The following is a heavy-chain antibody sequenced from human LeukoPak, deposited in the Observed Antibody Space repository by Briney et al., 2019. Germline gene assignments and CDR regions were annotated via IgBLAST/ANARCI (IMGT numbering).Heavy chain of an antibody. CDR3: ARDRRGDRY. J-gene: IGHJ4*02. Sequence: PGGSLRLSCAASGFTFSTYWMSWVRQAPGKGLEWVANIKQDGSEKYYVDSVKGRFTISRDNAKNSLYLQMNSLRVEDTAVYCCARDRRGDRYWGQGTLVTVSS. CDR2: IKQDGSEK. D-gene: IGHD3-16*01. CDR1: GFTFSTYW. V-gene: IGHV3-7*01.